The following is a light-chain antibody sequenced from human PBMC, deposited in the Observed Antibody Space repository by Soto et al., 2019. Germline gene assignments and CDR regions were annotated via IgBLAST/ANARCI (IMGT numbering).Light chain of an antibody. Sequence: QSALTQPASVSGSLGQSITLSCTGSGGDIGAYNYVSWYQQHPGKAPKLIIYGVTHRPSGVSSRFSASKSVYTASLTISALQAEDEADYYCSSFTTTYFYVFGPGTKVTVL. J-gene: IGLJ1*01. CDR1: GGDIGAYNY. CDR2: GVT. CDR3: SSFTTTYFYV. V-gene: IGLV2-14*01.